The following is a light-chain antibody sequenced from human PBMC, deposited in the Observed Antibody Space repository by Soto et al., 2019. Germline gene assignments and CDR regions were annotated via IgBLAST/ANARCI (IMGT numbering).Light chain of an antibody. Sequence: VLTHPPSASWTPGQRITISCSGSSSNIGDNPVNWYQQLPGAAPKLLIYINDQRPSGVPDRFSGSKSGTSASLAISGLQPEDEADYYCAAWDDSLNALFGTGTKVTV. CDR3: AAWDDSLNAL. CDR2: IND. V-gene: IGLV1-44*01. CDR1: SSNIGDNP. J-gene: IGLJ1*01.